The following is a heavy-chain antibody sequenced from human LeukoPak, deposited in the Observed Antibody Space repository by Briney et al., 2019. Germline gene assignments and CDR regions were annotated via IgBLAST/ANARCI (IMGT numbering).Heavy chain of an antibody. CDR2: IIPILGIA. D-gene: IGHD1-26*01. J-gene: IGHJ6*02. V-gene: IGHV1-69*04. CDR3: ARESPGGYPYYYGMDV. Sequence: SVKVSCKASGGTFSSYAISWARQAPGQGLEWMGRIIPILGIANYAQKFQGRVTITADKSTSTAYMELSSLRSEDTAVYYCARESPGGYPYYYGMDVWGQGTTVTVSS. CDR1: GGTFSSYA.